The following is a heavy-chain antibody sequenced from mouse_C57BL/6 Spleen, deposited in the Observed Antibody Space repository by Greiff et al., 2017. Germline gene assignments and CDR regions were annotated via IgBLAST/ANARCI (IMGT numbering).Heavy chain of an antibody. D-gene: IGHD1-1*01. Sequence: QVQLQQSGAELAKPGASVKLSCKASGYTFTSYWMHWVKQRPGQGLEWIGYINPSSGYTNYNQKFKDKATLTADKSSSPAYMQLSSLTYKDSTVYYCAIDEDSYGNSWFAYWGQGTLVTVSA. V-gene: IGHV1-7*01. CDR3: AIDEDSYGNSWFAY. CDR1: GYTFTSYW. CDR2: INPSSGYT. J-gene: IGHJ3*01.